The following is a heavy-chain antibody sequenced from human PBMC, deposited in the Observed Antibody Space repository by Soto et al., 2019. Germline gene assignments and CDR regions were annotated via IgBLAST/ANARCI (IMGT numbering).Heavy chain of an antibody. Sequence: ASVKVSCKAPGYTYTGYYMHWVRQAPGQGLEWMGWSNPNSGGTNYAQKFQGRVTMTRDTSISTAYMELSRLRSDDTAVYYCARPPMRYCSGGSCYLGRYYFDYWGQGTLVTVSS. CDR3: ARPPMRYCSGGSCYLGRYYFDY. V-gene: IGHV1-2*02. J-gene: IGHJ4*02. CDR2: SNPNSGGT. D-gene: IGHD2-15*01. CDR1: GYTYTGYY.